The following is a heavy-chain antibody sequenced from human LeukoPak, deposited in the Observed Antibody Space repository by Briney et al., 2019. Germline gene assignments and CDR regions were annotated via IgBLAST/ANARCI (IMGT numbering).Heavy chain of an antibody. V-gene: IGHV4-34*01. Sequence: PSETLSLTCAVYGGSFSGYYWSWIRQPPGKGLEWIGEINHSGSTNYNPSLKSRVTISVDTSKNQFSLKLSSVTAADTAVYYCARDLTTDSIEGGEYYFDYWGQGTLVTVSS. D-gene: IGHD4-11*01. CDR1: GGSFSGYY. CDR2: INHSGST. J-gene: IGHJ4*02. CDR3: ARDLTTDSIEGGEYYFDY.